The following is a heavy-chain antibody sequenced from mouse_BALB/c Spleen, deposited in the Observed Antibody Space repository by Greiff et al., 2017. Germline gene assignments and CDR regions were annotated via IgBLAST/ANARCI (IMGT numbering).Heavy chain of an antibody. V-gene: IGHV5-17*02. J-gene: IGHJ2*01. D-gene: IGHD2-3*01. CDR2: ISSGSSTI. Sequence: DVMLVESGGGLVQPGGSRKLSCAASGFTFSSFGMHWVRQAPEKGLEWVAYISSGSSTIYYADTVKGRFTISRDNPKNTLFLQMTSLRSEDTAMYYCARDDGYSHYFDYWGQSTTLTVSS. CDR3: ARDDGYSHYFDY. CDR1: GFTFSSFG.